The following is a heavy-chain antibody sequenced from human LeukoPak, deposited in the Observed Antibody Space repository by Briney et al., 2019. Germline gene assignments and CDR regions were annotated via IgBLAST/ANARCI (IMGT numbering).Heavy chain of an antibody. J-gene: IGHJ4*02. CDR1: GFTFSSYA. D-gene: IGHD6-6*01. V-gene: IGHV3-30*01. CDR3: ARGKYSSSSTVDY. Sequence: PGRSLRLSCAASGFTFSSYAMHWVRQAPGKGLEWVAVISYDGSNKYYVDSVKGRFTISRDNSKNTLYLQMNSLRAEDTAVYYCARGKYSSSSTVDYWGQGTLVTVSS. CDR2: ISYDGSNK.